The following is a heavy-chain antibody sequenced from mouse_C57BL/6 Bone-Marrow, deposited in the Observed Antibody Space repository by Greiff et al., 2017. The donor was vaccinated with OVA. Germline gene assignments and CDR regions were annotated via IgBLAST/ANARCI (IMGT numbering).Heavy chain of an antibody. CDR2: IRNKANNHAT. V-gene: IGHV6-6*01. CDR3: TRNTTVVGGYFDV. J-gene: IGHJ1*03. CDR1: GFTFSDYG. Sequence: DVKLVESGGGLVKPGGSLKLSCAASGFTFSDYGMHWVRQAPEKGLEWVAEIRNKANNHATYYAESVKGRFTISRDDSKSSVYLQMNSLRAEDTGIYYCTRNTTVVGGYFDVWGTGTTVTVSS. D-gene: IGHD1-1*01.